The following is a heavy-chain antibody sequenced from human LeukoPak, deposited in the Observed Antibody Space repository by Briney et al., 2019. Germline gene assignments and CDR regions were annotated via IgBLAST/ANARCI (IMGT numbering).Heavy chain of an antibody. CDR1: GYTFTGYY. V-gene: IGHV1-2*02. CDR2: INPNSGGT. D-gene: IGHD6-13*01. CDR3: ARERWRYYYYMDV. J-gene: IGHJ6*03. Sequence: ASVKVSCKASGYTFTGYYMHWVRQAPGLGLEWMGWINPNSGGTNYAQKFQGRVTMTRDTSISTAYMELSRLRSDDTAVYYCARERWRYYYYMDVWGKGTTVTVSS.